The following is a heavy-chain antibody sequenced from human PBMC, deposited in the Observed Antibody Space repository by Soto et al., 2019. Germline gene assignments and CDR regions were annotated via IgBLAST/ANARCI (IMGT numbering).Heavy chain of an antibody. CDR1: GFTLSSSG. Sequence: QVQLVESGGGVVQPGRSLRLSCAASGFTLSSSGIHWVRQAPGKGLEWVAVTSYDGSSGYYADSVRGRFTISRDNSKNTLYLQMNSLRAEDTAVYYCAKSPPAVAGYFDYWGQGTLVTVSS. V-gene: IGHV3-30*18. CDR2: TSYDGSSG. J-gene: IGHJ4*02. CDR3: AKSPPAVAGYFDY. D-gene: IGHD6-19*01.